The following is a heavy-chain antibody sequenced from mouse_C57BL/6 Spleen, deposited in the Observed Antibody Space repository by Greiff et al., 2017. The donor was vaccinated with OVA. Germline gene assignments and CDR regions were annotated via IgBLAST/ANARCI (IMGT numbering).Heavy chain of an antibody. Sequence: DVKLVESGGGLVKPGGSLKLSCAASGFTFSSYTMSWVRQTPEKRLEWVATISGGGGNTYYPDSVKGRFTISRDNAKNTLYLQMSSLRSEDTALYYCARHLWLRHFDYWGQGTTLTVSS. J-gene: IGHJ2*01. D-gene: IGHD2-2*01. CDR1: GFTFSSYT. CDR3: ARHLWLRHFDY. CDR2: ISGGGGNT. V-gene: IGHV5-9*01.